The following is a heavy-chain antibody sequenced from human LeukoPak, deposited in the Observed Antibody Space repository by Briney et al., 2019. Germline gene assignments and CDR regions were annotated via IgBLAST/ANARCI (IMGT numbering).Heavy chain of an antibody. J-gene: IGHJ3*02. CDR2: LSGSGGST. D-gene: IGHD3-22*01. CDR1: GFTFSNYA. CDR3: AKDLEIVVVTDAFDI. Sequence: GGSLRLSCAASGFTFSNYAMTWVRQAPGKWLEWVSTLSGSGGSTYFGDSVKGRFTISRDNSKNRLYLQMNSLRAEDTAVYYCAKDLEIVVVTDAFDIWGQGTMVTVSS. V-gene: IGHV3-23*01.